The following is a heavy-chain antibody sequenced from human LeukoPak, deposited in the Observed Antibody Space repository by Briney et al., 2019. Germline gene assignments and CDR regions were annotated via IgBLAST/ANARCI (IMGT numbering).Heavy chain of an antibody. Sequence: SETLSLTCAVYGGSFSGYYWSWIRQPPGKGLEWIGEINHSGSTNYNPSLKSRVTISVDTSKNQFSLKLSSVTAADTAVYYCALTGTTLVGAFDIWGQGTMVTVSS. CDR2: INHSGST. V-gene: IGHV4-34*01. D-gene: IGHD1-20*01. CDR3: ALTGTTLVGAFDI. J-gene: IGHJ3*02. CDR1: GGSFSGYY.